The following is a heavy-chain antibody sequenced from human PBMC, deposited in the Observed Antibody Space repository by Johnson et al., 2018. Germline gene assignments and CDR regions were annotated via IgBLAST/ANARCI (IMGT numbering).Heavy chain of an antibody. V-gene: IGHV3-30-3*01. CDR1: GFTFSSYA. CDR3: AREGGDGESSAKYAFDI. D-gene: IGHD6-19*01. J-gene: IGHJ3*02. Sequence: QVQLQESGGGVVQPGRSLRLSCAASGFTFSSYAMHWVRQAPGKGLEWVAFISYDGSNKYYADSVKGRFTLSRGNSKNTMYLQRNSLRAEDTALYYSAREGGDGESSAKYAFDIWGQGTMVTVSS. CDR2: ISYDGSNK.